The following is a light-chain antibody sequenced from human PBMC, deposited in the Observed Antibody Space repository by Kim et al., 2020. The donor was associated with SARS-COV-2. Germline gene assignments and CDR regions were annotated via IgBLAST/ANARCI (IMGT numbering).Light chain of an antibody. CDR2: DVS. J-gene: IGLJ3*02. V-gene: IGLV2-14*04. CDR3: SSYTSSSRV. CDR1: SSTVGGYNY. Sequence: PGTSIPLSCTGTSSTVGGYNYVSWYQQHPGKAPKLMIYDVSKRPSGVSNRFSGSKSGNTASLTISGLQAEDEADYYCSSYTSSSRVFGGGTQLTVL.